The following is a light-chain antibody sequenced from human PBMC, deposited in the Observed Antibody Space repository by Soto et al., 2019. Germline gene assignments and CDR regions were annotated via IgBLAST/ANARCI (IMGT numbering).Light chain of an antibody. CDR2: DAS. V-gene: IGKV1-33*01. CDR3: QHYDHLPPLS. CDR1: QDIKNY. J-gene: IGKJ4*01. Sequence: DIQMTQSPSSLSASVGDRVTITCQASQDIKNYLNWYQQKLGKAPNLLIYDASNLKTGVPSRFSGSGSGTHFTFTISSLQPEDIATYYCQHYDHLPPLSFGGGTKVEIK.